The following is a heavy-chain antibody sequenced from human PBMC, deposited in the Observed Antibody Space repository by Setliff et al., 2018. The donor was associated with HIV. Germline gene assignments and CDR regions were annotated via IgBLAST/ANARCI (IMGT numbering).Heavy chain of an antibody. V-gene: IGHV3-11*04. J-gene: IGHJ5*02. D-gene: IGHD2-21*02. CDR2: MTSDEKTI. CDR1: GFRFSVYS. CDR3: VRVVTFFSTGPHFDP. Sequence: TGGSLRLSCAASGFRFSVYSKNWIRQAPGKGLEWISYMTSDEKTISYADSVKGRFTISRDNAGNSLYLQMNSLRAEDTGVYYCVRVVTFFSTGPHFDPWGQGTLVTVSS.